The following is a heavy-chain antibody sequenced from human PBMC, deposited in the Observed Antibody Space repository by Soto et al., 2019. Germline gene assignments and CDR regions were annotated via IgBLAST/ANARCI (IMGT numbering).Heavy chain of an antibody. CDR2: ITTGDDT. CDR3: ARVAQDFGALDI. D-gene: IGHD3-16*01. J-gene: IGHJ3*02. Sequence: GGSLRLSCAASGFTFSSYDMHWVRQVTGKGLEWVSYITTGDDTSYPDSVQGRFTISRENAKNSLYLQMNNLRAGDTAIYYCARVAQDFGALDIWGQGTTVTVSS. V-gene: IGHV3-13*01. CDR1: GFTFSSYD.